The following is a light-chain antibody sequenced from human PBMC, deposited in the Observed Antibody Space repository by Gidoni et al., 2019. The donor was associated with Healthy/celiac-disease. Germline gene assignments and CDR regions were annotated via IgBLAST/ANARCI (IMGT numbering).Light chain of an antibody. CDR2: WAS. V-gene: IGKV4-1*01. CDR1: QSVLYSSNNKNY. CDR3: QQYYSTPYT. Sequence: DIVMTQSPASLAASLGGRSTINCKSSQSVLYSSNNKNYLAWYQQKPGQPPKLLIYWASTRESGVPDRVSGSGSGTDFTLTISSLQAEDVAVYYCQQYYSTPYTFGQGTKLEIK. J-gene: IGKJ2*01.